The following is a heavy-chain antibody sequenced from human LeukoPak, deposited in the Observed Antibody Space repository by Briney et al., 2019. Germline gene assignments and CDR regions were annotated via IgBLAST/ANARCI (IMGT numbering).Heavy chain of an antibody. Sequence: GGSLRLSCAASGFTFSNYWMHWVRQAPGKGLEWVSSISSSSSYIYYADSVKGRFTISRDNAKNSLYLQMNSLRAEDTAVYYCARDRPERRNDYWGQGTLVTVSS. J-gene: IGHJ4*02. CDR3: ARDRPERRNDY. D-gene: IGHD1-1*01. CDR2: ISSSSSYI. V-gene: IGHV3-21*01. CDR1: GFTFSNYW.